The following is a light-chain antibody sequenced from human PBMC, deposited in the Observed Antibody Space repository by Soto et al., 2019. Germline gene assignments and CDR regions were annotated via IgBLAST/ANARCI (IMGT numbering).Light chain of an antibody. Sequence: DIVMTQSPGTLSLSPGERATLSCRARLTVFNKYLAWYQQKPGQPPRLLIYGASNRASGIPDRFNGTGSGTDFILTISRLEAEDFAVYYCQQYGNSPRTFGQGTKVDIK. V-gene: IGKV3-20*01. CDR1: LTVFNKY. J-gene: IGKJ1*01. CDR2: GAS. CDR3: QQYGNSPRT.